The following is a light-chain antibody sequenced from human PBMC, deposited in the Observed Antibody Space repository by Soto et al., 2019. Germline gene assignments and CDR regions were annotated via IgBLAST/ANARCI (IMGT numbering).Light chain of an antibody. CDR2: EVN. CDR3: SSYAGSSNV. CDR1: SSDVGGYNY. Sequence: QSALTQPPSASGSPGQSFAISCTGTSSDVGGYNYVSRYQQHPGKAPKLMIYEVNKRPSGVPDRFSGSKSGNTASLTVSGLQAEDEADYYCSSYAGSSNVFGTGTKVTVL. J-gene: IGLJ1*01. V-gene: IGLV2-8*01.